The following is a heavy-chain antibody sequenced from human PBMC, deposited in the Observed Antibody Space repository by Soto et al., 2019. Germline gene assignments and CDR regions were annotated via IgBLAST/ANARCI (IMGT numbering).Heavy chain of an antibody. CDR2: IDPSDSYT. Sequence: GESLKISCNGSGYSFTIYWISWVRQMPGKGLEWMGRIDPSDSYTNYSPSFQGHVTISADKSISTAYLQWSSLKASDTAMYYCARHALGNCSGGSCYSPYYYYGMDVWGQGTTVTVSS. V-gene: IGHV5-10-1*01. CDR1: GYSFTIYW. CDR3: ARHALGNCSGGSCYSPYYYYGMDV. D-gene: IGHD2-15*01. J-gene: IGHJ6*02.